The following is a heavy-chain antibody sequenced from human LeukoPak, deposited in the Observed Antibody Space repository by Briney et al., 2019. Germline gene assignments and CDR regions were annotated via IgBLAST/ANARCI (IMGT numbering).Heavy chain of an antibody. Sequence: ASVKVSCKASGYTVTSYYMHWVRQAPGQGLEWMAILNPSGGSSNYAQKFQGRATLTRATSTGTVYMELSSLRSEDTAVYYCALNYYYYYGMDVWGQGTTVTVSS. CDR3: ALNYYYYYGMDV. V-gene: IGHV1-46*01. CDR2: LNPSGGSS. CDR1: GYTVTSYY. J-gene: IGHJ6*02.